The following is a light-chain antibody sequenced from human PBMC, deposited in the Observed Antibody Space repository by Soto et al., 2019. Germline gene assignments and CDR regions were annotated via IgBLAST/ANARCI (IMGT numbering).Light chain of an antibody. V-gene: IGLV1-40*01. J-gene: IGLJ1*01. CDR2: CDS. Sequence: QSALTQPPSVSGAPGQRVTISCTGSSSNIGAGYDVNWYQQLPETAPKLLIFCDSNRPSGVPDRFSGSKSGTSASLVITGLQADDEADYYCQSNDNGLSGSDVFGTGTKVTVL. CDR3: QSNDNGLSGSDV. CDR1: SSNIGAGYD.